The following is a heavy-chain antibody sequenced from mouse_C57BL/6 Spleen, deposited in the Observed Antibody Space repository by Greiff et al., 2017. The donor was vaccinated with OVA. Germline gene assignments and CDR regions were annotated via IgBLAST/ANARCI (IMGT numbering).Heavy chain of an antibody. J-gene: IGHJ2*01. Sequence: VQLLQPGSGLVKPGGSLKLSCTASGFTFTGYWMHWVHQGPGKGLEWIGNINSSNGATNYTDKFKSKATLTVDNSQSTAYMQLSSLTSEDSAVYCCAMLTAQAKDYWGPGTTLTVSS. D-gene: IGHD3-2*02. CDR2: INSSNGAT. CDR3: AMLTAQAKDY. CDR1: GFTFTGYW. V-gene: IGHV1-53*01.